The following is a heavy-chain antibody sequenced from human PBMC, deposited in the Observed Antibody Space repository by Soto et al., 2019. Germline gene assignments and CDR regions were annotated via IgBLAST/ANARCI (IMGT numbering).Heavy chain of an antibody. CDR1: GDSVSSNSAA. V-gene: IGHV6-1*01. J-gene: IGHJ5*02. CDR2: TYYRSKWYN. Sequence: SQTLSLTCAISGDSVSSNSAAWNWIRQSPSRGLEWLGRTYYRSKWYNDYAVSMKSRITINPDTSKNQFSLQLNSVTPEDTAVYYFARYKEQLESNWFDPWGQGTLVTVSS. D-gene: IGHD1-1*01. CDR3: ARYKEQLESNWFDP.